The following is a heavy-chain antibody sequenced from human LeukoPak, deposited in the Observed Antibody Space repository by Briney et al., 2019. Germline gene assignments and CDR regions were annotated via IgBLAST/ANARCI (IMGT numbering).Heavy chain of an antibody. V-gene: IGHV1-8*01. Sequence: ASVKVSCKASGYTFTSYDINWVRQASGQGLEWMGWMNPNSGNTASAQKFQGRVTMTRNTSISTAYMELTGLRSEDTAMYFCARKGLLGSGKPWFDPWGQGTLVTVSS. CDR2: MNPNSGNT. D-gene: IGHD2-15*01. CDR3: ARKGLLGSGKPWFDP. J-gene: IGHJ5*02. CDR1: GYTFTSYD.